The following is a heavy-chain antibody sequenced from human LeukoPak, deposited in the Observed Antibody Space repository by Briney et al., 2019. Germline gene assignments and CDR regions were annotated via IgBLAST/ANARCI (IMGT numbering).Heavy chain of an antibody. V-gene: IGHV3-9*01. CDR1: GFSFDDYT. J-gene: IGHJ4*02. CDR3: GRGRPRGYSGYVIDY. Sequence: GRSLRLSCAASGFSFDDYTMHWVRQAPGKGLEWVSGLNWNSASIDSADSVRGRFTISRDNAKNTLYLQMNSLRAEDTAAFYCGRGRPRGYSGYVIDYWGQGTPITVSS. D-gene: IGHD5-12*01. CDR2: LNWNSASI.